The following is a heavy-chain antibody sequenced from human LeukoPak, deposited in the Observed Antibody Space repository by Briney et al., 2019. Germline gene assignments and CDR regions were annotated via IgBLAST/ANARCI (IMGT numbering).Heavy chain of an antibody. CDR1: GGSFNIYY. V-gene: IGHV4-34*01. Sequence: SETLSLNCAVYGGSFNIYYWSWIRQSPEKGLEWIGEMNDGGTINYNPSLLSRVTISLDRSKNQFSLKLTSVTTADTAVYYCARRWNYGRNYYIDVWGNGATVSVSS. CDR3: ARRWNYGRNYYIDV. CDR2: MNDGGTI. J-gene: IGHJ6*03. D-gene: IGHD1-7*01.